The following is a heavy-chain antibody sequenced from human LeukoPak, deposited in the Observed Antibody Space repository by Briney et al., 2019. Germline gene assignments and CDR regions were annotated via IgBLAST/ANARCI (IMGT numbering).Heavy chain of an antibody. J-gene: IGHJ4*02. CDR2: INSGSSTI. V-gene: IGHV3-48*02. CDR3: ASVLLSGNGKNYFDY. Sequence: SGGSLRLSCAASGFTFSTYSLNWVRQAPGKGLERVAYINSGSSTIYYADSVKGRFTISRDNAKNSLYLQMNSLRDEDTAVYYCASVLLSGNGKNYFDYWGQGTLVTVSS. D-gene: IGHD1-20*01. CDR1: GFTFSTYS.